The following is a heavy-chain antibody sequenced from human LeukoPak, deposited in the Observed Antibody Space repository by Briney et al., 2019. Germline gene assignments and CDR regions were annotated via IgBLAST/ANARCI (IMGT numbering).Heavy chain of an antibody. D-gene: IGHD3-10*01. V-gene: IGHV1-69*13. CDR3: AREKYYYYGSGSFSYFDY. J-gene: IGHJ4*01. CDR2: IIPIFGTA. Sequence: SVKVSCKASGGTFSRYAISWVRQPPGQGLEWMGGIIPIFGTANYAQKFQGRATITADESTSTAYMELSSLRSEDTDVYYCAREKYYYYGSGSFSYFDYWGHGPLVTVSS. CDR1: GGTFSRYA.